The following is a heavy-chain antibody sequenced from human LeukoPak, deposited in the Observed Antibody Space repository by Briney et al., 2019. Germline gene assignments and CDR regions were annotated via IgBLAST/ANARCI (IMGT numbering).Heavy chain of an antibody. J-gene: IGHJ3*02. V-gene: IGHV4-34*01. CDR3: ARGSGVTIFGVVKRENAFDI. CDR1: GGSFSSDY. CDR2: INHSGST. D-gene: IGHD3-3*01. Sequence: PSETLSLTCVVYGGSFSSDYWSWIRQPPGKGLEWIGEINHSGSTNYNPSLKSRVTISVDTSKNQFSLKLSSVTAADTAVYYCARGSGVTIFGVVKRENAFDIWGQGTMVTVSS.